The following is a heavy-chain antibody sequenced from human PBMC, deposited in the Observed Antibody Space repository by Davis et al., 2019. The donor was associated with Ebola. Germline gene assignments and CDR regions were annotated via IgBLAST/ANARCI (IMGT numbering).Heavy chain of an antibody. CDR3: ARERRVTTNYYYYGMDV. CDR2: INAGNGNT. Sequence: ASVKVSCKASGYTFTSYAMHWVRQAPGQRLEWMGWINAGNGNTKYSQKFQGRVTITRDTSASTAYMELSSLRSEDTAVYYCARERRVTTNYYYYGMDVWGQGTTVTVSS. J-gene: IGHJ6*02. CDR1: GYTFTSYA. V-gene: IGHV1-3*01. D-gene: IGHD4-11*01.